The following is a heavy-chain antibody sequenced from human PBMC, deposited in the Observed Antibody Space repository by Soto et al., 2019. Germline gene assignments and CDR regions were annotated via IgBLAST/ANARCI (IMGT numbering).Heavy chain of an antibody. CDR3: ARLLRYCSSTSCSGPGMDV. J-gene: IGHJ6*02. CDR2: IYYSGST. V-gene: IGHV4-59*08. CDR1: GGSISRYY. D-gene: IGHD2-2*01. Sequence: PSETLSLTCTVSGGSISRYYWSWIRQPPGKGLEWIGYIYYSGSTNYNPSLKSRVTISVDTSKNQFSLKLSSVTAADTAVYYCARLLRYCSSTSCSGPGMDVWGQGTTVTVS.